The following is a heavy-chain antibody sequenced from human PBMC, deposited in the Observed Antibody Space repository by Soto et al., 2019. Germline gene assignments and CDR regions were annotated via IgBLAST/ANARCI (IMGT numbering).Heavy chain of an antibody. Sequence: PGGSLRLSCAASGFTFSSYSMNWVRQAPGKGLEWVSSISSSSSYIYHADSVKGRFTISRDNAKNSLYLQMNSLRAEDTAVYYCSYRSRSWSGYWGQGTLVTVSS. D-gene: IGHD6-13*01. J-gene: IGHJ4*02. CDR3: SYRSRSWSGY. CDR1: GFTFSSYS. CDR2: ISSSSSYI. V-gene: IGHV3-21*01.